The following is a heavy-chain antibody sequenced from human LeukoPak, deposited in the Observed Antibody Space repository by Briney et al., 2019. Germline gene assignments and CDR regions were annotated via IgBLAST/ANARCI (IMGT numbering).Heavy chain of an antibody. Sequence: GGSLRLSCAASGFTFSSYEMNWVRQAPGKGLEWVSYISSSGSTIYYADSVKGRFTISRDNAKNSLYLQMNSLRAEDTAVYYCTRQLYGSNTDGYYYLDVWGKGTTVTISS. CDR2: ISSSGSTI. J-gene: IGHJ6*03. D-gene: IGHD2-2*01. CDR3: TRQLYGSNTDGYYYLDV. CDR1: GFTFSSYE. V-gene: IGHV3-48*03.